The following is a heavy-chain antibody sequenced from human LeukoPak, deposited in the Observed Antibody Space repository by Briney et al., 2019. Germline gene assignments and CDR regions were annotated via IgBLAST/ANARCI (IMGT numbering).Heavy chain of an antibody. CDR1: GFTFSSYD. CDR2: IGTAGDT. J-gene: IGHJ4*02. D-gene: IGHD1-7*01. Sequence: GGSLRLSCAASGFTFSSYDMHWVRQATGKGLEWVSAIGTAGDTYYPGSVKGRFTISRENAKNSLYLQMNSLRAGDTAAYYCARGQTGTIPPTFDYWGQGTLVTVSS. V-gene: IGHV3-13*01. CDR3: ARGQTGTIPPTFDY.